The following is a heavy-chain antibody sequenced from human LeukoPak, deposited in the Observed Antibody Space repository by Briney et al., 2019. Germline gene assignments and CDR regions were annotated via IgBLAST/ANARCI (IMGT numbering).Heavy chain of an antibody. V-gene: IGHV4-38-2*01. Sequence: KPSETLSLTCAVSGYSISSGYDWGWIRQPPGKGLEWIGSIYHSGSTYYNPSLKSRVTISVDTSKNQFSLKLSSVTAADTAVYHCARRSSSSVSNDYWGQGTLVTVSS. CDR3: ARRSSSSVSNDY. D-gene: IGHD6-6*01. J-gene: IGHJ4*02. CDR1: GYSISSGYD. CDR2: IYHSGST.